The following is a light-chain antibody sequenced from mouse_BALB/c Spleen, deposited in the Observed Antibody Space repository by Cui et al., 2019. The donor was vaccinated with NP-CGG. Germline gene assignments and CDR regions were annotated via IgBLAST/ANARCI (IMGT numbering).Light chain of an antibody. CDR3: ALWYSNHWV. Sequence: QAVVTQESALTTSPGETVTLTCRSSTGAVTTSNYANWVQEKPDHLFTGLIGGTNNRAPGVPARFSGSLIGDKAALIIIGAQTEDEAIYFCALWYSNHWVFGGGTKPTVL. CDR1: TGAVTTSNY. J-gene: IGLJ1*01. CDR2: GTN. V-gene: IGLV1*01.